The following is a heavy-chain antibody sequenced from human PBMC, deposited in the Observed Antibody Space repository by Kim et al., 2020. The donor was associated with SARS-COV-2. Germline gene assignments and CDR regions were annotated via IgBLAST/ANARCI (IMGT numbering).Heavy chain of an antibody. CDR1: GFTFSSYS. Sequence: GGSLRLSCAASGFTFSSYSMNWVRQAPGKGLEWVSSISSSSSYIYYADSVKGRFTISRDNAKNSLYLQMNSLRAEDTAVYYCAKAYGGNAGAIDYWGQGTLVTVSS. J-gene: IGHJ4*02. D-gene: IGHD4-17*01. CDR2: ISSSSSYI. V-gene: IGHV3-21*01. CDR3: AKAYGGNAGAIDY.